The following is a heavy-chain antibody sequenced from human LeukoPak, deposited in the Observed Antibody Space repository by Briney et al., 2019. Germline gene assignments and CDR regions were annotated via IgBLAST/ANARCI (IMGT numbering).Heavy chain of an antibody. CDR3: ARSMRPEMTVVTRPLDY. CDR2: LSAYNGNT. D-gene: IGHD4-23*01. J-gene: IGHJ4*02. Sequence: ASVKVSCKASGYTFTSYGISWVRQAPGQGLEWMGWLSAYNGNTNYAQKLQGRVTMTTDTSTSTAYMELRRLTSDDTAGYYCARSMRPEMTVVTRPLDYGGQGTLVTVSS. CDR1: GYTFTSYG. V-gene: IGHV1-18*01.